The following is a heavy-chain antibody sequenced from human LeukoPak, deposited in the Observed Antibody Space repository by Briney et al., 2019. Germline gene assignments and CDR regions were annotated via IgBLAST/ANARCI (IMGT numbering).Heavy chain of an antibody. Sequence: SETLSLTCTVSGGSISSSSYYWGWIRQPPGKGLEWIGSIYYSGSTYYNPSLKSRVTISVDTSKNQFSLKLSSVTAADTAVYYCASSPADCGGDCFSFDYWGQGTLVTVSS. J-gene: IGHJ4*02. CDR2: IYYSGST. CDR3: ASSPADCGGDCFSFDY. D-gene: IGHD2-21*02. CDR1: GGSISSSSYY. V-gene: IGHV4-39*07.